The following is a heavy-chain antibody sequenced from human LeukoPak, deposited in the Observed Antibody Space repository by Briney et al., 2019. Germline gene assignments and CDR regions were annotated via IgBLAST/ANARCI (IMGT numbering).Heavy chain of an antibody. CDR2: ISSNTRVI. J-gene: IGHJ4*02. D-gene: IGHD2-15*01. V-gene: IGHV3-48*02. CDR3: ARDFLEDTQ. CDR1: GFTFSSYN. Sequence: GGSLRLSXAASGFTFSSYNMNWVRQAPGKGLEWVSNISSNTRVIHYADSVKGRFTISRDNAKNPLYLQMNSLRDEDTAVYYCARDFLEDTQWGQGTLVTVSS.